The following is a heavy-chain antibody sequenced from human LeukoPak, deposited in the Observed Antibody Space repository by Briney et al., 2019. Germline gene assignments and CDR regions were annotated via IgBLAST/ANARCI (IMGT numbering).Heavy chain of an antibody. CDR3: AKEGQQLVRGWFDP. V-gene: IGHV3-33*06. CDR2: IWYDGSNK. CDR1: GFTFSSYG. Sequence: GGSLRLSCAASGFTFSSYGMHWVRQAPGEGLEWVAVIWYDGSNKYYADSVKGRFTISRDNSKNTLYLQMNSLRAEDTAVYYCAKEGQQLVRGWFDPWGQGTLVTVSS. D-gene: IGHD6-6*01. J-gene: IGHJ5*02.